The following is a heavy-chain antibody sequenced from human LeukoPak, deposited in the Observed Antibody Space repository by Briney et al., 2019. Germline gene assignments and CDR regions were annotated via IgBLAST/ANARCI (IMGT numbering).Heavy chain of an antibody. CDR1: NGSISSSRYY. Sequence: PSETLSLTCTVSNGSISSSRYYWAWIRQPPGKGLEWIVSIYYSGSTHYNPSQKSRVTISVDTSKNQFFLRLSSGTAADTAVYYCARNCSRTTCSGTFDIWGRGTMVTVSS. D-gene: IGHD2-2*01. CDR3: ARNCSRTTCSGTFDI. V-gene: IGHV4-39*01. CDR2: IYYSGST. J-gene: IGHJ3*02.